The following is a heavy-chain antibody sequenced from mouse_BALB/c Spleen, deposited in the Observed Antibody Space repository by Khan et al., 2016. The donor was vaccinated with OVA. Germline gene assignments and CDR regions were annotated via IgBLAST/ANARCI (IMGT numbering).Heavy chain of an antibody. CDR1: GFSLTSYG. CDR2: IWAGGST. CDR3: ARSAI. V-gene: IGHV2-9*02. D-gene: IGHD2-12*01. J-gene: IGHJ2*01. Sequence: QMQLEESGPGLVAPSQSLSITCTVSGFSLTSYGVPWVRQPPGKGLEWLGVIWAGGSTNYNSALMSRLSISKDNSKSQVFLKMNSLKSEDTAMYYCARSAIWGQGTTLTVSS.